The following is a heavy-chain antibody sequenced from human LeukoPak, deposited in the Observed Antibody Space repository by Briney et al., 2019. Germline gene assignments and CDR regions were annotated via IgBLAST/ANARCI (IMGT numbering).Heavy chain of an antibody. CDR3: ERDRWGAEYYFDY. CDR2: INPNSGGT. V-gene: IGHV1-2*02. J-gene: IGHJ4*02. Sequence: ASVKVSCKASGYTFTGYYMHWVRQSPGQGLEWMGWINPNSGGTNYAQKFQGRVTMTRDTSISTAYMELSRLRSDDTAVYYCERDRWGAEYYFDYWGQGTLVTVSS. CDR1: GYTFTGYY. D-gene: IGHD1-26*01.